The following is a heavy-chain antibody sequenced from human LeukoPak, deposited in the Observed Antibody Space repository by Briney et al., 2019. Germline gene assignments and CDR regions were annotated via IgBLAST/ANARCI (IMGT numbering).Heavy chain of an antibody. J-gene: IGHJ4*02. Sequence: SETLSLTCTVSGGSISSSSYYWGCIRQPPGKGLEWIGSIYYSGSTYYNPSLKSRVTISVDTSKNQFSLKLSSVTAADTAVYYCARGVTPRGKAVAGSTYFDYWGQGTLVTVSS. D-gene: IGHD6-19*01. CDR1: GGSISSSSYY. CDR2: IYYSGST. V-gene: IGHV4-39*01. CDR3: ARGVTPRGKAVAGSTYFDY.